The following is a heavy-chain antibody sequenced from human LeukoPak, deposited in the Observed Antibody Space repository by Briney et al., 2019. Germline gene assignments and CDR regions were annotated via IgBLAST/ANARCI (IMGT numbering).Heavy chain of an antibody. V-gene: IGHV3-30*03. J-gene: IGHJ4*02. Sequence: GGSLRLSCAASGFTFGTYNMHWVRQAPGKGLDWVAVISYDGNDKYYADSVKGRFTISRDNSKNTLYLQMDSLRAEDTAVYYCARDGYATGSHDYWGQGTLVTVSS. CDR1: GFTFGTYN. CDR2: ISYDGNDK. CDR3: ARDGYATGSHDY. D-gene: IGHD2-2*01.